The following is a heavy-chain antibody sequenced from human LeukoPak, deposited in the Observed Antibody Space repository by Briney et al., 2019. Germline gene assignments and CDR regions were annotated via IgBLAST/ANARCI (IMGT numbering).Heavy chain of an antibody. V-gene: IGHV3-30*04. CDR1: GFTFSSYA. D-gene: IGHD3-3*01. Sequence: GRSLRLSCAASGFTFSSYAMHWVRQAPGKGLEWVAVISYDGSNKYYADSVKGRFTISRDNSKNTLYLQMNSLRAEDTAVYYCEGSGRYDDYWGQGTLVTVSS. J-gene: IGHJ4*02. CDR3: EGSGRYDDY. CDR2: ISYDGSNK.